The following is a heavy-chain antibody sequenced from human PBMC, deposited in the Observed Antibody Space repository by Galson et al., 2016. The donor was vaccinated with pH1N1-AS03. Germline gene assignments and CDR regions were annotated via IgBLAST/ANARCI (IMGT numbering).Heavy chain of an antibody. CDR1: GYRFPSYW. Sequence: QSGAEVKKPGESLKISCKGSGYRFPSYWIAWVRQRPGKGLEWMGIIYAADSEIRYSPSFQGQVTISVDKSISTAYLQWSSLKAWDTAMYYCARRSTFGYTTMSDWFDPWGQGTLVTVSS. J-gene: IGHJ5*02. D-gene: IGHD2-2*02. CDR2: IYAADSEI. V-gene: IGHV5-51*01. CDR3: ARRSTFGYTTMSDWFDP.